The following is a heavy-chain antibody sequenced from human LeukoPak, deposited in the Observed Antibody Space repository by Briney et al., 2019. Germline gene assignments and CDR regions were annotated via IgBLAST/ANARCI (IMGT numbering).Heavy chain of an antibody. CDR2: IGGGGGGT. Sequence: PGGSLRLSCAASGFTFSTYAMSWVRQAPGKGLEWVSTIGGGGGGTYYADSVKGRFTISRDTSKNTLFLQMNSLRAEDTAVYYCAKERSKRMATIMDWGQGTLVTVSP. CDR3: AKERSKRMATIMD. CDR1: GFTFSTYA. D-gene: IGHD5-24*01. V-gene: IGHV3-23*01. J-gene: IGHJ4*02.